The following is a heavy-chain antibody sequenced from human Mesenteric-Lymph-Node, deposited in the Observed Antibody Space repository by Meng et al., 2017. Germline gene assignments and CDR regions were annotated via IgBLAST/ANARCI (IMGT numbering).Heavy chain of an antibody. D-gene: IGHD7-27*01. Sequence: QLQLTESGPGLVKPWETLSLTLTFSGGSISSSSYYWGWIRQPPGKGLEWIGSIYYSGSTYYNPSLKSRVTISVDTSKNQFSLKLSSVTAADTAVYYCASPLGILGIVDLWGRGTLVTVSS. V-gene: IGHV4-39*01. J-gene: IGHJ2*01. CDR1: GGSISSSSYY. CDR2: IYYSGST. CDR3: ASPLGILGIVDL.